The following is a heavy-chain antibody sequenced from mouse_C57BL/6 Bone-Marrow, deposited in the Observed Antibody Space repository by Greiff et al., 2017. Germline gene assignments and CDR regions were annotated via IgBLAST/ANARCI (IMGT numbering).Heavy chain of an antibody. V-gene: IGHV1-55*01. CDR1: GYTFTSYW. CDR2: IYPGSGST. Sequence: QVQLQQPGAELVKPGASVKMSCKASGYTFTSYWITWVKQRPGQGLEWIGDIYPGSGSTNYNEKFKSKATLTVDTSSSTAYMQLSSLTSEDSAVYYCASSTMVTTTGYYFDYWGQGTTLTDST. D-gene: IGHD2-2*01. J-gene: IGHJ2*01. CDR3: ASSTMVTTTGYYFDY.